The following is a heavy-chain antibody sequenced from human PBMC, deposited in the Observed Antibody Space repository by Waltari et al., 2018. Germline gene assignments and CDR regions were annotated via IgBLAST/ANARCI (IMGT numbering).Heavy chain of an antibody. V-gene: IGHV3-74*01. J-gene: IGHJ4*02. CDR1: GFTFSNYW. CDR3: TRGEINYSRFDY. Sequence: EVQLVESGGDLVQPGGSLRLSCAASGFTFSNYWMHWVRQAPGKGLAWVSRINVDGSSTVYANSVAGRFTISRDNAENTVYLEMSGLRAEDTAVYYCTRGEINYSRFDYWGQGSLVTVSS. CDR2: INVDGSST. D-gene: IGHD4-4*01.